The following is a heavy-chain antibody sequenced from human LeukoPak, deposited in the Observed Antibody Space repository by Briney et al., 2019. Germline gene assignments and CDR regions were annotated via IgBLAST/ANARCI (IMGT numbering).Heavy chain of an antibody. V-gene: IGHV3-23*01. CDR2: ISGSGGST. CDR3: AKAQWSYYFYY. D-gene: IGHD1-26*01. J-gene: IGHJ4*02. CDR1: GFTFSSYE. Sequence: GGSLRLSCAASGFTFSSYEMNWVRQAPGKGLEWVSAISGSGGSTYYADSVKGRFTISRDNSKNTLYLQMNSLRAEDTAVYYCAKAQWSYYFYYWGQGTLVTVSS.